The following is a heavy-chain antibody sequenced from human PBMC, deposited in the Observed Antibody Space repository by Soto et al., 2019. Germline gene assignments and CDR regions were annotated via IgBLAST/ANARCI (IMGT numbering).Heavy chain of an antibody. V-gene: IGHV3-23*01. J-gene: IGHJ6*02. CDR3: AKASPKQQLVRWSSYYHGMDV. CDR1: GFTFSSYA. CDR2: ISGSGGST. Sequence: GGSLRLSCAASGFTFSSYAMSWVRQAPGKGLEWVSAISGSGGSTYYADSVKGRCTISRDNSKNTLYLQINSRRAEATAVYYCAKASPKQQLVRWSSYYHGMDVWGQGTTVTVSS. D-gene: IGHD6-13*01.